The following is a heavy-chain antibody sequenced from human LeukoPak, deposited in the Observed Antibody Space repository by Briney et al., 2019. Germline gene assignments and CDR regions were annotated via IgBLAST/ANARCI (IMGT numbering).Heavy chain of an antibody. CDR1: GGSISSSSYY. Sequence: PWETPSLTCTVSGGSISSSSYYWGWIRQPPGKGLEWIGSIYYSGSTYYNPSLKSRVTISVDTSKNQFSLKLSSVTAADTALYYCARDTGTVYYWGQGTMVTVSS. J-gene: IGHJ4*02. V-gene: IGHV4-39*01. D-gene: IGHD2-8*02. CDR2: IYYSGST. CDR3: ARDTGTVYY.